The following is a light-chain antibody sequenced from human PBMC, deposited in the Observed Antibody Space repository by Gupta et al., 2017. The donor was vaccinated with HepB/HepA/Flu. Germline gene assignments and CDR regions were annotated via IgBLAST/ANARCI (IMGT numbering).Light chain of an antibody. CDR2: AAS. Sequence: DIQMTQSPSSVSASVGDRVTITCRASQGISSWLAWYQQKPGKAPKLLSDAASSLQSGVPSRCSGSGSGTDFTLTSSSLKTEDVATYYGQEANCVIPTFGEGTKVEIK. CDR3: QEANCVIPT. V-gene: IGKV1-12*01. CDR1: QGISSW. J-gene: IGKJ4*01.